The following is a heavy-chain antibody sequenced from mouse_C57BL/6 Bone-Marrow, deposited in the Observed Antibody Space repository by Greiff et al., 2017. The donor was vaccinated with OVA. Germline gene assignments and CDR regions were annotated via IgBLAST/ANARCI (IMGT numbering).Heavy chain of an antibody. V-gene: IGHV1-82*01. CDR3: ARIGQLRLPYYFDY. J-gene: IGHJ2*01. CDR2: IYPGDGDT. CDR1: GYAFSSSW. Sequence: ESGPELVKPGASVKISCKASGYAFSSSWMNWVKQRPGKGLEWIGRIYPGDGDTNYNGKFKGKATLTADKSSSTAYMQLSSLTSEDSAVYFCARIGQLRLPYYFDYWGQGTTLTVSS. D-gene: IGHD3-2*02.